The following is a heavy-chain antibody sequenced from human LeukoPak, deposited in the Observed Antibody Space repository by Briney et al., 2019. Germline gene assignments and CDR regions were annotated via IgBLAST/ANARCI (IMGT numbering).Heavy chain of an antibody. J-gene: IGHJ4*02. CDR2: INPNSGDT. Sequence: GASVKVSCKASGYTFTDYYMHWVRQAPGQGLQWMGWINPNSGDTGYAQKFQGRVTLTRDTSITTAYMELTNLRSDDTAVYYCTRDQIAAAGEDDYWGQGTLVTVSS. CDR3: TRDQIAAAGEDDY. V-gene: IGHV1-2*02. D-gene: IGHD6-13*01. CDR1: GYTFTDYY.